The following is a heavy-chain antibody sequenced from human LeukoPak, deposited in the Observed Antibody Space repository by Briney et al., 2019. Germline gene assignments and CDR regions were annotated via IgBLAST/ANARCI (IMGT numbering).Heavy chain of an antibody. CDR2: ISSNGGST. CDR1: GFTFSSYA. V-gene: IGHV3-64D*09. CDR3: VKDPAVAGTRYFDY. D-gene: IGHD6-19*01. Sequence: GGSLRLSCSASGFTFSSYAMHWVRQAPGKGLEYVSAISSNGGSTYYADSVKGRFTISRDNTKNTLYLQMSSMRAEDTAVYYCVKDPAVAGTRYFDYWGQGTLVTVSS. J-gene: IGHJ4*02.